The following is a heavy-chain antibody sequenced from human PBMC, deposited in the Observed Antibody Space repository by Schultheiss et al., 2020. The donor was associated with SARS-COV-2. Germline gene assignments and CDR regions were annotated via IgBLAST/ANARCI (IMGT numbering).Heavy chain of an antibody. Sequence: SQTLSLTCAVYGGSFRGYYWSWIRQPPGKGLEWIGYIYYSGSTYYNPSLKSRVTISVDTSKNQFSLKLSSVTAADTAVYYCAGSGDYLGWFDPWGQGTLVTVSS. CDR3: AGSGDYLGWFDP. CDR2: IYYSGST. J-gene: IGHJ5*02. V-gene: IGHV4-34*09. CDR1: GGSFRGYY. D-gene: IGHD4-17*01.